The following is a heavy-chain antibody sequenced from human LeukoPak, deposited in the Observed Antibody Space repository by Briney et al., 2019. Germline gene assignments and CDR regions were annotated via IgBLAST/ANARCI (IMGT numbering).Heavy chain of an antibody. Sequence: GGSLRLSCAASGFSFSSHGMSWVRQAPGKGLEWVSGIIGGAGGAYYADSVKGRFTISRDNAKNTLYLQMNSLRAEDTAVYYCAHGSMYQLDYWGQGTLVTVSS. V-gene: IGHV3-23*01. CDR1: GFSFSSHG. CDR2: IIGGAGGA. CDR3: AHGSMYQLDY. D-gene: IGHD2-2*01. J-gene: IGHJ4*02.